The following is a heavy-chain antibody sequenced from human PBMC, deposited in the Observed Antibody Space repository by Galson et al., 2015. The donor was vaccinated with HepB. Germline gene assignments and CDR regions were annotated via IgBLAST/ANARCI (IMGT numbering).Heavy chain of an antibody. CDR3: ARADTTLVHDWYFDL. V-gene: IGHV5-51*03. CDR2: IYPGDSDT. J-gene: IGHJ2*01. Sequence: QSGAEVTKPGESLTISCTGSGYSFTNYWIGWVRQMPGKGLEWMGIIYPGDSDTRYSPSFQGQVTISADTSISTAYLQWSSLKASDTAMYYCARADTTLVHDWYFDLWGRGTLVTVSS. D-gene: IGHD5-18*01. CDR1: GYSFTNYW.